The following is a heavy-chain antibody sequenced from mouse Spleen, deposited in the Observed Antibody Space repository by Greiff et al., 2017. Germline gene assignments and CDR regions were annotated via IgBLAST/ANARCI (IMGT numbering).Heavy chain of an antibody. CDR2: IYPGSGST. CDR3: ARGGWRNSSGFAY. D-gene: IGHD2-1*01. Sequence: QVQLQQPGAELVKPGASVKMSCKASGYTFTSYWITWVKQRPGQGLEWIGDIYPGSGSTNYNEKFKSKATLTVDTSSSTAYMQLSSLTSEDSAVYYCARGGWRNSSGFAYWGQGTLVTVSA. V-gene: IGHV1-55*01. J-gene: IGHJ3*01. CDR1: GYTFTSYW.